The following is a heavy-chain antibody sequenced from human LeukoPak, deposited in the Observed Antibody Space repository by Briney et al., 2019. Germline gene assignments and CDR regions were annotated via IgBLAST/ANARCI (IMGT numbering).Heavy chain of an antibody. V-gene: IGHV1-18*01. D-gene: IGHD2-2*01. J-gene: IGHJ5*02. CDR1: GYTFTSYA. Sequence: ASVKVSCKASGYTFTSYAISWVRQAPGQGLEWMGWISAYNSNTNYAQKLQGRVTMTTDTSTSTAYMELRSLRSDDTAVYFCARDGCSTTNCYVQNWLDPWGQGALVTVSS. CDR3: ARDGCSTTNCYVQNWLDP. CDR2: ISAYNSNT.